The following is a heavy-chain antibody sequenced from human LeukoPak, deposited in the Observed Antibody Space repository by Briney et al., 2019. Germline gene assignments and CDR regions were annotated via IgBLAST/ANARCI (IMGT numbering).Heavy chain of an antibody. J-gene: IGHJ4*02. V-gene: IGHV3-7*01. CDR2: IQQDGSAK. Sequence: GGSLRLSCAASGFTFSTSWMSWVRQAPGKRLEWVANIQQDGSAKYYVDSVKGRFTISRDNAKNSLYLQMNSLRAEDTAVYYCARFSLYDNSGYYSWLFDFWGQGTLVTVSS. D-gene: IGHD3-22*01. CDR1: GFTFSTSW. CDR3: ARFSLYDNSGYYSWLFDF.